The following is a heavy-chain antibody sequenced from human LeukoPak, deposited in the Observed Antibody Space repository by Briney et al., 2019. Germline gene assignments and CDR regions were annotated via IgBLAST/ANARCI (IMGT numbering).Heavy chain of an antibody. CDR2: INPSGGST. CDR3: ASWADSSGLQH. D-gene: IGHD3-22*01. V-gene: IGHV1-46*01. Sequence: ASVKVSCKASGYTFTSYYMHWVRQAPGQGLEWMGIINPSGGSTSYAQMFQGRVTMTRDMSTSTVYMELSSLRSEDTAVYYCASWADSSGLQHWGQGTLVTVSS. CDR1: GYTFTSYY. J-gene: IGHJ1*01.